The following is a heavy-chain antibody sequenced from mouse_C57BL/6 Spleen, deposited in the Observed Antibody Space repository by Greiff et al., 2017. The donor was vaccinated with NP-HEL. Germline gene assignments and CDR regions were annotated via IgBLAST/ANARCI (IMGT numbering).Heavy chain of an antibody. Sequence: QVQLQQSGAELVRPGTSVKVSCKASGYAFTNYLIAWVKQRPGQGLEWIGVINPGSGGTNYNEKFKGKATLTADKSSSTAYMQLSSLTSEDSAVYFCARDYYGSSSVGWFAYWGQGTLVTVSA. V-gene: IGHV1-54*01. D-gene: IGHD1-1*01. CDR3: ARDYYGSSSVGWFAY. CDR1: GYAFTNYL. CDR2: INPGSGGT. J-gene: IGHJ3*01.